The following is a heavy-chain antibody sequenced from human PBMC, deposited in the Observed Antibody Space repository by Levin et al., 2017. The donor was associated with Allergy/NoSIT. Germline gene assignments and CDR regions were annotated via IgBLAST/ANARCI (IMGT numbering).Heavy chain of an antibody. Sequence: SETLSLTCNVSGDSVSGYYWSWIRQPPGKGLEWIGYGYHTGTTNYNPSLRSRLIISVDTPKNQISLKLTSVTAADTAVYYCARGYPKGLSWPYYFYAMDVWGQGTTVTVSS. CDR3: ARGYPKGLSWPYYFYAMDV. D-gene: IGHD1-26*01. CDR2: GYHTGTT. V-gene: IGHV4-59*02. CDR1: GDSVSGYY. J-gene: IGHJ6*02.